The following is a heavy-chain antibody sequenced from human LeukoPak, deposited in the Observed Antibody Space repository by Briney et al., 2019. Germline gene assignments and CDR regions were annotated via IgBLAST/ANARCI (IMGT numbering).Heavy chain of an antibody. D-gene: IGHD3-10*01. CDR2: ITPNSGGT. CDR3: ARVSWFAEVLYFDY. CDR1: GYTFTAYY. V-gene: IGHV1-2*02. Sequence: ASVKVSCKASGYTFTAYYMHWVRQAPGQGLEWMGWITPNSGGTKYAQRFQGRVTMTRDTSISTAYMELSGLRSDDTAVYYCARVSWFAEVLYFDYWGQGTLVTVSS. J-gene: IGHJ4*02.